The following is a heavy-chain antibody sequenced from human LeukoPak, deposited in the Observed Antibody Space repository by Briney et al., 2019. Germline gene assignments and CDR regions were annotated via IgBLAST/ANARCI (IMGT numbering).Heavy chain of an antibody. CDR1: EFTFSSYN. D-gene: IGHD3-3*01. CDR2: ISSSSKYI. Sequence: GGSLRLSWAASEFTFSSYNMNWVRQAPGKGLEWVSSISSSSKYIYYADSVKGRFTISRDNAKNSLYLQMNSLRAEDTAVYYCAREPFWSGYYSNLHFDYWGQGTLVTVSS. CDR3: AREPFWSGYYSNLHFDY. V-gene: IGHV3-21*01. J-gene: IGHJ4*02.